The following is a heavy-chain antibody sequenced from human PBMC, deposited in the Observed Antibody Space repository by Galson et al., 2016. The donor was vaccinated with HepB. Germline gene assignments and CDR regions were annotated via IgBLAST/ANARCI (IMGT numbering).Heavy chain of an antibody. J-gene: IGHJ6*03. V-gene: IGHV6-1*01. CDR3: ARGWAGMDV. CDR2: TYYRSKWFD. D-gene: IGHD5-24*01. CDR1: GDSASGNSVV. Sequence: CAISGDSASGNSVVWTWIRQSPSRGLEWLGRTYYRSKWFDGYAPSLKGRITITPDTSKNQFTLQLKSVTPEDTAVYFCARGWAGMDVWGKGTTVTVSS.